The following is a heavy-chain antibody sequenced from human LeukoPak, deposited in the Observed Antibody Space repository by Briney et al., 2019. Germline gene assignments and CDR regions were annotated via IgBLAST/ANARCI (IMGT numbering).Heavy chain of an antibody. CDR2: ISNDGSKK. Sequence: PGRSLRLSCAASGFTFSNYAMHWVRQAPGKGLEWVAVISNDGSKKDYADSVKGRFTISRDNSKNTLYLQMNSLRAEDTAVYYCARDYVSGSFGPWGQGTLVTVSS. CDR3: ARDYVSGSFGP. J-gene: IGHJ5*02. D-gene: IGHD3-10*01. V-gene: IGHV3-30*04. CDR1: GFTFSNYA.